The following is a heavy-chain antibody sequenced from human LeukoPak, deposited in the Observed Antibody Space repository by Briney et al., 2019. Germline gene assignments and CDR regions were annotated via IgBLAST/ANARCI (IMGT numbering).Heavy chain of an antibody. CDR3: ARLRSRDGYAWYAFDI. CDR2: ISSSSSYI. D-gene: IGHD5-24*01. Sequence: PGGSLRLSCAASGFTFSSYSMNWVRQAPGKGLEWVSSISSSSSYIYYADSVKGRFTVSRDNAKNSLYLQMNSLRAEDTAVYYCARLRSRDGYAWYAFDIWGQGTMVTVSS. J-gene: IGHJ3*02. CDR1: GFTFSSYS. V-gene: IGHV3-21*01.